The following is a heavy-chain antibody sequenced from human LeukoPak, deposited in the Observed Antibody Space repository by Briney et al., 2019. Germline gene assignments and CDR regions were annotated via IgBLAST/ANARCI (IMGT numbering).Heavy chain of an antibody. Sequence: GGSLRLSCAASGFTFSSYSMNWVRQAPGKGLEWVSSISSSSSYIYYADSVKGRFTISRDNAKNSLYLQMNSLRAEDTAVYYCARKPHYSSGWSHDAFDIWGQGTMVTVSS. V-gene: IGHV3-21*04. CDR3: ARKPHYSSGWSHDAFDI. CDR2: ISSSSSYI. D-gene: IGHD6-19*01. J-gene: IGHJ3*02. CDR1: GFTFSSYS.